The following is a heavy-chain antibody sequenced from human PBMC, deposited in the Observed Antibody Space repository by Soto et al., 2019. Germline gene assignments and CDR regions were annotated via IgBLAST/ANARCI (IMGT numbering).Heavy chain of an antibody. V-gene: IGHV3-23*01. CDR3: AKDTAATQFWDY. CDR1: GFTFSSYA. D-gene: IGHD2-15*01. J-gene: IGHJ4*02. Sequence: GSLRLSCAASGFTFSSYAMSWVRQAPGKGLEWVSAISGSGGSTYYADSVKGRFTISRDNSKNTLYLQMNSLRAEDTAVYYCAKDTAATQFWDYWGQGTLVTVSS. CDR2: ISGSGGST.